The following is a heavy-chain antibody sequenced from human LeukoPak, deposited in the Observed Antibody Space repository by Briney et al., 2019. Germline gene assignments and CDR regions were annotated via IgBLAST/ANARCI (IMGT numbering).Heavy chain of an antibody. CDR3: AREPGYSIGWGIDY. D-gene: IGHD6-19*01. CDR1: GFTFSSYA. Sequence: GGSLRLSCAASGFTFSSYAMSWVRQAPEKGLEWVSTIGGSDGSTDYADSVKGRFTISRDNFKNTLYLQMKGLRAEDTAVYYCAREPGYSIGWGIDYWGQGILVTVSS. CDR2: IGGSDGST. V-gene: IGHV3-23*01. J-gene: IGHJ4*02.